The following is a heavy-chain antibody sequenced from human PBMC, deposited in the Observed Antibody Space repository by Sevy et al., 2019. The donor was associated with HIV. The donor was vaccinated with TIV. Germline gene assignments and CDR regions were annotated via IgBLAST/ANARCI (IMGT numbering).Heavy chain of an antibody. D-gene: IGHD3-10*01. Sequence: GESLKISCAASGFTFSSYAMSWVRQAPGKGLEWVSAISGSGGSTYYADSVKGRFTISRDNSKNTLYLQMNSLRAEDTAVYYCAKSVNYYGSGSYYTPFDYWGQGTLVTVSS. CDR1: GFTFSSYA. V-gene: IGHV3-23*01. CDR2: ISGSGGST. CDR3: AKSVNYYGSGSYYTPFDY. J-gene: IGHJ4*02.